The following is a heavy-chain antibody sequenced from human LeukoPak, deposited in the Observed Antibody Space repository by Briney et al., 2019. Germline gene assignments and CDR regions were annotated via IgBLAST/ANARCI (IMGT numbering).Heavy chain of an antibody. CDR2: INHSGST. D-gene: IGHD6-13*01. CDR1: GGSFSGYY. Sequence: PSETLSLTCAVYGGSFSGYYWSWIRQPPGKGLEWIGEINHSGSTNYNPSLKSRVTISVDTSKSQFSLKLSSVTAADTAVYYCARGSSWPRRLFDYWGQGTLVTVSS. V-gene: IGHV4-34*01. CDR3: ARGSSWPRRLFDY. J-gene: IGHJ4*02.